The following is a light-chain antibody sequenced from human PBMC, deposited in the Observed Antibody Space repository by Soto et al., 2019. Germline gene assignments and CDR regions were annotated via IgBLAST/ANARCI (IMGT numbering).Light chain of an antibody. CDR3: QHYGNSPPFT. V-gene: IGKV3-20*01. CDR1: QSVSSSY. CDR2: GAS. J-gene: IGKJ2*01. Sequence: EIVLTQSPGTLSLSPGERATLSCRASQSVSSSYLAWYQQKPGQAPRLLIYGASSRATGIPDRFSGSGSGTDFTLTISRLEPEDFAVYFCQHYGNSPPFTVGQGTKVEIQ.